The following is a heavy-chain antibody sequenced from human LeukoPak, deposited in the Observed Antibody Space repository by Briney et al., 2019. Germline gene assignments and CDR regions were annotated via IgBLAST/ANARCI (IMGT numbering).Heavy chain of an antibody. CDR1: EFTVSSNS. V-gene: IGHV3-23*01. CDR2: ISGSGGST. CDR3: AKNSVGGSYSPIDS. Sequence: GGSLRLSCTVSEFTVSSNSMSWVRQAPGKGLEWVSAISGSGGSTYYADSVRGRFAISRDNSKNTLHLQMNSLRAEDTALYYCAKNSVGGSYSPIDSWGQGTLVTVSS. D-gene: IGHD1-26*01. J-gene: IGHJ4*02.